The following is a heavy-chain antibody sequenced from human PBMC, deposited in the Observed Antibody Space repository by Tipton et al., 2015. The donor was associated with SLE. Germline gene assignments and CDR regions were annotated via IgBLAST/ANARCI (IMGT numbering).Heavy chain of an antibody. V-gene: IGHV3-30*18. D-gene: IGHD3-10*01. CDR2: ISYDGSNK. CDR3: AKDQFERLLWFGELLPN. J-gene: IGHJ4*02. Sequence: SLRLSCAASGFTFSSYGMHWVRQAPGKGLEWVAVISYDGSNKYYADSVKGRFTISRDNSKNTLYLQMNSLRAEDTAVYYCAKDQFERLLWFGELLPNWGQGTLVTVSS. CDR1: GFTFSSYG.